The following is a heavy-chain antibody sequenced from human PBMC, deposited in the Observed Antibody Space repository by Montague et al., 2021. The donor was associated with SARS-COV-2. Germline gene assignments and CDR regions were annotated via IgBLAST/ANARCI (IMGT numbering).Heavy chain of an antibody. CDR1: GGSVSSYY. CDR2: IYYSGST. V-gene: IGHV4-59*02. J-gene: IGHJ5*02. CDR3: ARAGGFYDYWCCYSSSAGCFDP. Sequence: SETLSLTCTVSGGSVSSYYWSWIRQSPGKGLQWLGYIYYSGSTDYNPSLKSRVTMSVDTSKNQLSLRLNSVTTADTAVYFCARAGGFYDYWCCYSSSAGCFDPWGQGILVTVSS. D-gene: IGHD3-3*01.